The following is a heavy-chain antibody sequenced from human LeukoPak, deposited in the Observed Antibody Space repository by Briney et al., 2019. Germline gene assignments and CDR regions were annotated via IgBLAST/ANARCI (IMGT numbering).Heavy chain of an antibody. CDR3: AGEKFDI. V-gene: IGHV3-30*01. J-gene: IGHJ3*02. CDR1: GFTFSSYA. Sequence: GGSLRLSCAASGFTFSSYAMHWVRQAPGKGLEWVAIISKDGSMRYYADSVRGRFTVSRDNSNNTLSLQMNSLKSEDTAVYYCAGEKFDIWGQGTMVTVSA. CDR2: ISKDGSMR.